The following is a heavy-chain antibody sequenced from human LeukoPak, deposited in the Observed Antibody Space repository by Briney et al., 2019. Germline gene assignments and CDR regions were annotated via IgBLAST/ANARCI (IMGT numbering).Heavy chain of an antibody. Sequence: GGSLRLSCAASGFTFSSYAMSWVRQVPGKGLEWVSAISGSGGSTYYADSVKGRFTISRDNSKNTLYLQMNSLRAEDTAVYYCAKGPGRYGGNTGAVDYWGQGTLVTVSS. CDR3: AKGPGRYGGNTGAVDY. CDR2: ISGSGGST. V-gene: IGHV3-23*01. J-gene: IGHJ4*02. CDR1: GFTFSSYA. D-gene: IGHD4-23*01.